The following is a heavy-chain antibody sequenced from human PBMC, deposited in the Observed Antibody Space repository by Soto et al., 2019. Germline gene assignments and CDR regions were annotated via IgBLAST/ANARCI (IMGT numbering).Heavy chain of an antibody. CDR3: AKKVLGVVNYYYYYYMDV. D-gene: IGHD3-3*01. Sequence: GSLRLSCAASGFNFSSYAMSWVRQAPGKGLEWVSAIRGSGGSTYYADSVKGRFTISRDNSKNPLYLQMNSLRAEDTAVYYCAKKVLGVVNYYYYYYMDVWGKGTTVTVSS. V-gene: IGHV3-23*01. J-gene: IGHJ6*03. CDR1: GFNFSSYA. CDR2: IRGSGGST.